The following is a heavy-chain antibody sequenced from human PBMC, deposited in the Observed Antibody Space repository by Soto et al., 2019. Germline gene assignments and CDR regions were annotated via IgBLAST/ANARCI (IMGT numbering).Heavy chain of an antibody. CDR3: ARAGLTTLELATTY. CDR2: INPNSGVT. CDR1: RYPFTDYY. V-gene: IGHV1-2*02. J-gene: IGHJ4*02. Sequence: ASVKVSCKASRYPFTDYYIHWVRQSPGQGLEWMGWINPNSGVTKFPQKFQGRVIMTRDTSITTVYMELSRLTSDDTAVYYWARAGLTTLELATTYWGQGTLVTVSS. D-gene: IGHD5-12*01.